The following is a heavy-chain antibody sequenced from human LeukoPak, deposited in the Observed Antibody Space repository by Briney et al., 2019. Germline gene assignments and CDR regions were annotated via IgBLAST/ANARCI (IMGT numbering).Heavy chain of an antibody. CDR1: GCTFTSYY. Sequence: ASVKVSCKASGCTFTSYYMHWVRQAPGQGLEWMGIINPSGGSTSYAQKFQGRVTMTRDTSTSTVYMELSSLRSEDTAVYYCARAGPTYDFWSGYLFDYWGQGTLVTVSS. CDR2: INPSGGST. J-gene: IGHJ4*02. D-gene: IGHD3-3*01. CDR3: ARAGPTYDFWSGYLFDY. V-gene: IGHV1-46*01.